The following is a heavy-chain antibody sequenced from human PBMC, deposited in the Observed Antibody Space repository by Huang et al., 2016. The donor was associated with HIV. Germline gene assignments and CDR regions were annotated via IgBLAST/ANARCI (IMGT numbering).Heavy chain of an antibody. Sequence: QVQLQESGPGLVKPSETLSLTCTVSGGSISTHYWSWIRQPPGKGLEWLGSIDYSGRTNYSPSPKSRVTILLDTSTNQFSLRVNSVTAADTAMYYCARDHHDFWRGYRRMYFFDHWGQGTLVTVSS. CDR3: ARDHHDFWRGYRRMYFFDH. CDR1: GGSISTHY. CDR2: IDYSGRT. D-gene: IGHD3-3*01. J-gene: IGHJ4*02. V-gene: IGHV4-59*11.